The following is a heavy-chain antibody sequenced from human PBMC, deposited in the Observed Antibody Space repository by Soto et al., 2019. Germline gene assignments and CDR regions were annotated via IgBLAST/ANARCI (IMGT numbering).Heavy chain of an antibody. V-gene: IGHV4-4*02. Sequence: PSETLSLTCAVSSGSISSSNWWSWVRQPPGKGLEWIGEIYHSGSTNYNPSLKSRVTISVDKSKNQFSLKLSSVTAADTAVYYCARVSRVLLWFGESRYYYMDVWGKGTTVTVSS. CDR2: IYHSGST. CDR1: SGSISSSNW. CDR3: ARVSRVLLWFGESRYYYMDV. D-gene: IGHD3-10*01. J-gene: IGHJ6*03.